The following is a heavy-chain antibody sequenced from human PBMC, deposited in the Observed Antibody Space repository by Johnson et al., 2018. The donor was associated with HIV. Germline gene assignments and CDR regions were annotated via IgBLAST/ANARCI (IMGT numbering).Heavy chain of an antibody. D-gene: IGHD3-9*01. CDR3: ARDGLGDILTGLAFDM. CDR1: GFTFSDNY. Sequence: QVQLVESGGGLVKPGGSLRLSCAASGFTFSDNYMSWIRQAPGKGLEWVSSISTSGTNIYYADSVKGRFTISRDNAKNSLCLQMNSLRAEDTAVYYCARDGLGDILTGLAFDMWGQGTMVTVSS. CDR2: ISTSGTNI. V-gene: IGHV3-11*04. J-gene: IGHJ3*02.